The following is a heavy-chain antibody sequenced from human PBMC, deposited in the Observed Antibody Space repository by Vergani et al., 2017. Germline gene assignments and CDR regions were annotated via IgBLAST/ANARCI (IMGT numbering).Heavy chain of an antibody. V-gene: IGHV2-26*01. CDR1: GFPLSNARMG. CDR2: IFSNDEK. Sequence: QVTLKESGPVLVKPTETLTLTCTVSGFPLSNARMGVSWIRQPPGKALEWLAHIFSNDEKSYSTSLKSRLTISKDTSKSQVVLTMTNMDPVDTATYDCARILGQYYYYGMDVWGQGTTVTVSS. CDR3: ARILGQYYYYGMDV. J-gene: IGHJ6*02.